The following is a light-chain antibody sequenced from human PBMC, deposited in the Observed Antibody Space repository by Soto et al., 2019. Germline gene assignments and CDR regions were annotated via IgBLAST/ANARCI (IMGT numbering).Light chain of an antibody. CDR1: QTVRNNY. Sequence: EFVLTQSPGTLSLSPGERATLSCRASQTVRNNYLAWYQQKPGQAPRLLIYDASSRATGIPDRFSGGGSGTDFTLTISRLEPEDFAVYYCQQFSGYPLTFGGRTKVDIK. J-gene: IGKJ4*01. CDR3: QQFSGYPLT. CDR2: DAS. V-gene: IGKV3-20*01.